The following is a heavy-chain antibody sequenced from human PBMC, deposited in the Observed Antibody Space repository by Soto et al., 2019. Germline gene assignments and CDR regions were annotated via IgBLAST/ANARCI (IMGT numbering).Heavy chain of an antibody. Sequence: QITLKESGPTLVKPTQTLTLTCTFSGFSLSTSSVGVGWIRQPPGKALEWLALIYWDDDKRYNPSLNNRLTTPTDTSKNQVVLTMTNVDPVDTATYYCAHGQGSGGSLGYFDYWGQGTLVTVSS. J-gene: IGHJ4*02. CDR1: GFSLSTSSVG. CDR2: IYWDDDK. V-gene: IGHV2-5*02. CDR3: AHGQGSGGSLGYFDY. D-gene: IGHD6-19*01.